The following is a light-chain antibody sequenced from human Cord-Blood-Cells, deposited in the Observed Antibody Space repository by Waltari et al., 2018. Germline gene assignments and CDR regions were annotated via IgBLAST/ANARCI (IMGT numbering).Light chain of an antibody. V-gene: IGLV2-14*01. J-gene: IGLJ2*01. CDR3: SSYTSSSTV. Sequence: QSALTQPASVSGSPGQSITISCTATSSYVGGYNYVSWYQQHPGKAPKLMIYDVSKRPSGVSNRFSGSKSGNTASLTISGLQAEDEADYYCSSYTSSSTVFGGGTKLTVL. CDR1: SSYVGGYNY. CDR2: DVS.